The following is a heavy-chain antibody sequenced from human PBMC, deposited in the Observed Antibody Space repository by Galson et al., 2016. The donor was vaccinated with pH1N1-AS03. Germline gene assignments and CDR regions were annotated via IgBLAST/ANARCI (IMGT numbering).Heavy chain of an antibody. CDR2: IYWDNDQ. V-gene: IGHV2-5*02. CDR1: GFSLGVPGVA. Sequence: PALVKPTQTLTLTCTVSGFSLGVPGVAVAWVRQPPGKALEWLAAIYWDNDQRYNPSLTSRLTITKDTPRKQVILTLADVDPVDTASYFCVHGPVFQYWGQGIVVTASS. CDR3: VHGPVFQY. J-gene: IGHJ4*02.